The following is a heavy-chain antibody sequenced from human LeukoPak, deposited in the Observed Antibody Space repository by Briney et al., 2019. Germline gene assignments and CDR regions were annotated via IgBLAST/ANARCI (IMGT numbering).Heavy chain of an antibody. J-gene: IGHJ4*02. CDR2: INYSGTT. D-gene: IGHD6-19*01. CDR3: ARRGSSDWIYFDY. V-gene: IGHV4-39*01. Sequence: SETLSLTCTVSGGSISSSSYYWGWIRQPPGKGMEWIGSINYSGTTYYNPSLKSRVTISVDTSNNQFSLKLSSVTATDTAVYYCARRGSSDWIYFDYWGQGTLATVSS. CDR1: GGSISSSSYY.